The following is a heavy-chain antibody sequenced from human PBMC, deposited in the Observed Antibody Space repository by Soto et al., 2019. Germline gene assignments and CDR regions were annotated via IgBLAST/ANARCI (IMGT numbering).Heavy chain of an antibody. V-gene: IGHV1-8*01. CDR3: ARDPDSHYNDSHVSSYP. D-gene: IGHD4-4*01. J-gene: IGHJ5*02. CDR2: INPNSGNT. Sequence: ASVKVSCKASGYTFTSYDINWVRQATGQGLEWMGWINPNSGNTGYAQKFQGRVTMTRNTSISTAYMELSSLRSEDTAVYYCARDPDSHYNDSHVSSYPRGQGTLXXV. CDR1: GYTFTSYD.